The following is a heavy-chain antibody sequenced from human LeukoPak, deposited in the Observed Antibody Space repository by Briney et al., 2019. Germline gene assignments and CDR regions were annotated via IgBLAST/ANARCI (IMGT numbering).Heavy chain of an antibody. Sequence: SETLSLTCAVYGGSFSGYYWSWIRQPPGKGLEWIGEINHSGSTNYNPSLKSRVTISVDTSKNQFSLKLSSVTAADTAVYYCARARGYSYGYRFGSAWFDPWGQGTLVTVSS. D-gene: IGHD5-18*01. V-gene: IGHV4-34*01. J-gene: IGHJ5*02. CDR1: GGSFSGYY. CDR2: INHSGST. CDR3: ARARGYSYGYRFGSAWFDP.